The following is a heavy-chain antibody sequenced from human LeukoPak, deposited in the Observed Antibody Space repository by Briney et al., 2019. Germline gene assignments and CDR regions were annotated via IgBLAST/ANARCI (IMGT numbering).Heavy chain of an antibody. V-gene: IGHV4-34*01. CDR3: ARRRYGSGIRVSHNWFDP. CDR2: INHSGST. Sequence: SETLSLTCAVYGGSFSGYYWSWIRQPPGKGLEWIGEINHSGSTNYNPSLKSRVTISVDTSKNQFSLKLSSVTAADTAVYYCARRRYGSGIRVSHNWFDPWGQGTLVTVSS. J-gene: IGHJ5*02. D-gene: IGHD3-10*01. CDR1: GGSFSGYY.